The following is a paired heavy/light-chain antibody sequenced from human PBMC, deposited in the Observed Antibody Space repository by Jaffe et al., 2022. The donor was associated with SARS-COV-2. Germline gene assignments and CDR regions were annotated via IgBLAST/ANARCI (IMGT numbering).Heavy chain of an antibody. CDR3: VRALPHYYDSEGLDF. Sequence: EVQLVESGGGLVQTGGSLRLSCAASGFMFSDHYMDWVRQAPGEGLEWVGRIRNKANSYTAEYAASVKGRFTISRDDSKSSLHLQMNSLETEDTAVYYCVRALPHYYDSEGLDFWGQGTLVTVSS. J-gene: IGHJ4*02. D-gene: IGHD3-22*01. V-gene: IGHV3-72*01. CDR1: GFMFSDHY. CDR2: IRNKANSYTA.
Light chain of an antibody. V-gene: IGLV1-51*01. CDR2: DNN. CDR1: GSNIGNNY. Sequence: QSVLTQPPSVSAAPGQKVTISCSGSGSNIGNNYVSWYQQLPGTAPKLLIYDNNKRPSGILDRFSGSKSGTSATLGITGLQTGDEADYYCGTWDTGLSAVVFGGGTKLTVL. CDR3: GTWDTGLSAVV. J-gene: IGLJ2*01.